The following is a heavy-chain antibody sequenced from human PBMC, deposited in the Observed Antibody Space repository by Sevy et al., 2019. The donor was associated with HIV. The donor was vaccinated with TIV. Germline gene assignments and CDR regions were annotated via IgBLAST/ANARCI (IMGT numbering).Heavy chain of an antibody. V-gene: IGHV3-30*04. CDR1: GFTFSTYG. D-gene: IGHD6-6*01. CDR2: ILYDGSNK. CDR3: ARGLAALPGYYYGMDV. J-gene: IGHJ6*02. Sequence: GGSLRLSCTASGFTFSTYGLHWVRQAPGKGLEWVAVILYDGSNKYYGDSVKGRFTISRDNSKNTLYLQMNSLRGEDTAVYYCARGLAALPGYYYGMDVWGHGTTVTVSS.